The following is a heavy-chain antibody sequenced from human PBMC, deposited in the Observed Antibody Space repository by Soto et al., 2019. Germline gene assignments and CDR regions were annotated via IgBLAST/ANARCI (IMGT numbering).Heavy chain of an antibody. CDR3: ARDIVVVPAATPGGSGTEGPPGAFDI. Sequence: GGSLRLSCAASGFTFSSYSMNWVRQAPGKGLEWVSSISSSSSYIYYADSVKGRFTISRDNAKNSLYLQMNSLRAEDTAVYYCARDIVVVPAATPGGSGTEGPPGAFDIWGQGTMVTVSS. V-gene: IGHV3-21*01. J-gene: IGHJ3*02. CDR1: GFTFSSYS. CDR2: ISSSSSYI. D-gene: IGHD2-2*01.